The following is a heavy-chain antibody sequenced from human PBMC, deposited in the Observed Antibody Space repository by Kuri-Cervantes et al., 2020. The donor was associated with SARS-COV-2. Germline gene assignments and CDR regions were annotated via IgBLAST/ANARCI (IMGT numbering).Heavy chain of an antibody. CDR3: ARARSYRRPFDY. D-gene: IGHD1-26*01. CDR2: VYYSVTT. V-gene: IGHV4-30-4*01. J-gene: IGHJ4*02. CDR1: GDSINKYY. Sequence: LRLSCTVSGDSINKYYWSWIRQPPGKGLEWIGYVYYSVTTYYNPSLNSRITISVDTSKHQFSLKLSSVTAADTAIYYCARARSYRRPFDYWGQGTLVTVSS.